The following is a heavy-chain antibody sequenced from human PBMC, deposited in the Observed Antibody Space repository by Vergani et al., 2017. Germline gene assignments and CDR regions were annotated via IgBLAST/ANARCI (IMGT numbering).Heavy chain of an antibody. J-gene: IGHJ6*03. CDR3: ASGLTEQQLVREVGNYYYYMDV. CDR2: INPSGGST. Sequence: QVQLVQSGAEVKKPGASVKVSCKASGYTFTSYYMHWVRQAPGQGLEWMGIINPSGGSTSYAQKFQGRVTMTRDTSTSTVYMELSSLRSEDTAVYYCASGLTEQQLVREVGNYYYYMDVWGKGTTVTVSS. CDR1: GYTFTSYY. V-gene: IGHV1-46*01. D-gene: IGHD6-13*01.